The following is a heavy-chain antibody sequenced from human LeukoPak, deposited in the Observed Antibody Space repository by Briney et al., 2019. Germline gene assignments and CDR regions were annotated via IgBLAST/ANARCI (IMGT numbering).Heavy chain of an antibody. CDR2: ISFSGTNT. V-gene: IGHV3-23*01. CDR3: AKEVKAATNWFDP. Sequence: GGSLRLSCVASGLTFSSYAMNWVRQAPGKGLEWVPAISFSGTNTYYADSVKGRFTISRDNSKNTLFLQMNSLRAEDTAVYFCAKEVKAATNWFDPWGQGTLVTVSS. J-gene: IGHJ5*02. CDR1: GLTFSSYA. D-gene: IGHD6-25*01.